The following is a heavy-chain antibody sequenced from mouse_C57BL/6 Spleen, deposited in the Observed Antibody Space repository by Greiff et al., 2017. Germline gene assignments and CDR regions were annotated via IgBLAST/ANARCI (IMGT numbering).Heavy chain of an antibody. CDR3: ASPYDYDGAMDY. CDR2: INPNYGTT. J-gene: IGHJ4*01. D-gene: IGHD2-4*01. CDR1: GYSFTDYN. V-gene: IGHV1-39*01. Sequence: VQLKDSGPELVKPGASVKISCKASGYSFTDYNMNWVKQSNGKSLEWIGVINPNYGTTSYNQKFKGKATLTVDQSSSTAYMQLNSLTSEDSAVYYCASPYDYDGAMDYWGQGTSVTVSS.